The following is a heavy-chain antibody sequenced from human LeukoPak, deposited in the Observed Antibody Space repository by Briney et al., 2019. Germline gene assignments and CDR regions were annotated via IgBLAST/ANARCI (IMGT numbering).Heavy chain of an antibody. Sequence: GGSLRLSCAASGFTFSRYWMRWVRQAPGKGLEGVANIKNDGSEEYYVDSVKGRFTISRDNARNSLFLQMNSLTVEDTAVYYCARAIRGSAVDTGDRWGQGTLVTLSS. V-gene: IGHV3-7*01. CDR3: ARAIRGSAVDTGDR. CDR1: GFTFSRYW. D-gene: IGHD3-10*01. CDR2: IKNDGSEE. J-gene: IGHJ4*02.